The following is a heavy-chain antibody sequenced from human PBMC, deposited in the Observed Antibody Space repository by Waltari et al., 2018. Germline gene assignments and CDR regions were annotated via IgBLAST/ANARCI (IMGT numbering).Heavy chain of an antibody. CDR1: GGSISSSSYY. J-gene: IGHJ3*02. Sequence: QLQLQESGPGLVKPSEPLSLTCTVSGGSISSSSYYWGWIRQPPGKGLEWIGYIYYSGSTNYNPSLKSRVTISVDTSKNQFALKLSSVTAADTAVYYCARGWLQTTPTADDAFDIWGQGTMVTVSS. V-gene: IGHV4-61*05. CDR3: ARGWLQTTPTADDAFDI. D-gene: IGHD5-12*01. CDR2: IYYSGST.